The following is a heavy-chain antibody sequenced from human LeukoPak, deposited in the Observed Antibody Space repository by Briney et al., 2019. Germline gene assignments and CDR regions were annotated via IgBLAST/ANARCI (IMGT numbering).Heavy chain of an antibody. CDR3: ARDGRWPKGKLDY. D-gene: IGHD5-24*01. J-gene: IGHJ4*02. CDR2: IWYDGSNK. V-gene: IGHV3-33*01. Sequence: GGSLRLSCAASGFTFSSYGMHWVRQAPGKGLEWVAVIWYDGSNKYYADSVKGRFTISRDNSKNTLYLQMNSLRAEDTAVYYCARDGRWPKGKLDYWGQGTLVTVSS. CDR1: GFTFSSYG.